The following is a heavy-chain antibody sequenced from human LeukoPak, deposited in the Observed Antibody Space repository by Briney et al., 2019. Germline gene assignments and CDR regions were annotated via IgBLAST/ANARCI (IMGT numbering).Heavy chain of an antibody. J-gene: IGHJ4*02. CDR2: IYPGDSDT. V-gene: IGHV5-51*01. D-gene: IGHD6-6*01. CDR1: GYSFTSYW. CDR3: ARQEYSSNSSPDY. Sequence: GESLKISCKGSGYSFTSYWIGWVRQMPGKGLDWMGIIYPGDSDTRYSPSFQGQVTISADKSISAAYLQWSSLKASDTAMYYCARQEYSSNSSPDYWGQGTQVTVSS.